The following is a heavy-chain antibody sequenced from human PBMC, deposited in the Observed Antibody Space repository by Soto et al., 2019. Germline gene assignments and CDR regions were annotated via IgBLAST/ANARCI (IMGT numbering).Heavy chain of an antibody. J-gene: IGHJ5*02. D-gene: IGHD2-2*01. CDR3: ARGPAQFDP. CDR1: GSSFSSLV. CDR2: INPMLGVA. V-gene: IGHV1-69*10. Sequence: SVKVSCKASGSSFSSLVISSLRQAPGQGPEWMGGINPMLGVANFAQKFQDRVTITADESTTTAYMELSSLRSEDTAVYYCARGPAQFDPWGQGTLVTVSS.